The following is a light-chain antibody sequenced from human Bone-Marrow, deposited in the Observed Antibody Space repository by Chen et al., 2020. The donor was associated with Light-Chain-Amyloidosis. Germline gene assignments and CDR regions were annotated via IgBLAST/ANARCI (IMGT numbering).Light chain of an antibody. Sequence: QSVLTQPPSVSGAPGQRVTISCTGGGSNIGPSYDVHWYQQLPGSAPRLLIYDNNNRPSGVPDRFTGSRSGTSASPAITGLQAEAEAGYYCQSYESSLRGLIFGGGTKLTVL. CDR3: QSYESSLRGLI. CDR2: DNN. V-gene: IGLV1-40*01. J-gene: IGLJ2*01. CDR1: GSNIGPSYD.